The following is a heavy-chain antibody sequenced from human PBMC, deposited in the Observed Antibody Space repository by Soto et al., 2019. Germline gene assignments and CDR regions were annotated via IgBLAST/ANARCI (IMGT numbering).Heavy chain of an antibody. V-gene: IGHV3-66*04. J-gene: IGHJ4*02. CDR2: LYTSGDT. Sequence: KLVESGGGVVQPGGSLRLSCAASGITVTSSYMTWVRQAPGKGLEWVSTLYTSGDTYYADSVKGRFTLSRDSSKNTLLLQACSLRVHDSGVYFWARPYLQWQKVEWLDLGGQGT. D-gene: IGHD5-12*01. CDR3: ARPYLQWQKVEWLDL. CDR1: GITVTSSY.